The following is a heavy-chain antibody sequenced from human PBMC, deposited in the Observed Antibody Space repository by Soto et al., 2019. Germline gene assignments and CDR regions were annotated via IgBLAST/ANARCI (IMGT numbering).Heavy chain of an antibody. CDR3: ARHMGSGGYYYYGMDV. Sequence: SETLSLTCTVSGGSISSSSYYWGWIRQPPGKGLEWIGSIYYSGSTYYNPSLKSRVTISVDTSENQFSLKLSSVTAADTAVYYCARHMGSGGYYYYGMDVWGQGTTVTVSS. CDR1: GGSISSSSYY. J-gene: IGHJ6*02. D-gene: IGHD2-15*01. CDR2: IYYSGST. V-gene: IGHV4-39*01.